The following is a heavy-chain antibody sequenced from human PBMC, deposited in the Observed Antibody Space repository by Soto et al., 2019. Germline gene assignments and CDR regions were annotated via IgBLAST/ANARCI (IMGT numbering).Heavy chain of an antibody. D-gene: IGHD3-22*01. CDR1: GFTFSNYG. V-gene: IGHV3-33*01. CDR2: LWYDGSKT. J-gene: IGHJ4*02. CDR3: ARDLGVTNYYFDY. Sequence: QVQLVESGGGVVQPGRSLRLSCAASGFTFSNYGFHWVRQAPGKGLEWVALLWYDGSKTDYADSVKGRFTISRDNSKSTLYLQMNSLRAEDTAVYCCARDLGVTNYYFDYWGQGTLVTVSS.